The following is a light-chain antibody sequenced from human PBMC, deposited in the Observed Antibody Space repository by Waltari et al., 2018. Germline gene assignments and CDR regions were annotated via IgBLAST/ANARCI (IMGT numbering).Light chain of an antibody. CDR1: STDVGSYKF. CDR2: EGS. J-gene: IGLJ2*01. CDR3: SSYAGTATFVV. V-gene: IGLV2-23*03. Sequence: QSALTQPASVSGSRGQSITISCTGTSTDVGSYKFVSWYQQHPGNAPKVIIYEGSERPSGISDRVSGSKSGNTASLTVAGLQAEDEAEYYCSSYAGTATFVVFGGGTKLTVL.